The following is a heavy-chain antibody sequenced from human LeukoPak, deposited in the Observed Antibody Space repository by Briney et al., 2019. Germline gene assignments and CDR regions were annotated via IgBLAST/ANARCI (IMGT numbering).Heavy chain of an antibody. V-gene: IGHV4-34*01. D-gene: IGHD6-13*01. CDR2: INHSGST. Sequence: SETLSLTCAVYGGSFSGYYWSWIRQPPGKGLEWIGEINHSGSTNYNPSLESRVTISVDTSKNQFSLKLSSVTAADTAVYYCAGTYSSSWLDYYYYGMDVWGQGTTVTVSS. CDR1: GGSFSGYY. J-gene: IGHJ6*02. CDR3: AGTYSSSWLDYYYYGMDV.